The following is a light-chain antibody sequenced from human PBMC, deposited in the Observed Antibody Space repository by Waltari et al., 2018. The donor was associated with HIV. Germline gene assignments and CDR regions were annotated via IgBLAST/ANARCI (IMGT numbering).Light chain of an antibody. V-gene: IGKV1-39*01. CDR1: HSINTF. J-gene: IGKJ3*01. CDR2: GAY. CDR3: LQGYISPLT. Sequence: DIQMTQSPSSLSASVGDRVTITCRTSHSINTFLNWYQMKPGKVPRLLIYGAYRLESGVPSRFSATGSGTDFSRTISSLQPEDFATYYCLQGYISPLTFGPGTKVDIK.